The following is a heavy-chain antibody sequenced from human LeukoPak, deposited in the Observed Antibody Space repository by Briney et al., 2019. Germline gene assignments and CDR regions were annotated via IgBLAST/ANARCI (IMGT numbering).Heavy chain of an antibody. J-gene: IGHJ4*02. Sequence: SETLSLTCTVSGYSISSGYYWGWIRPSPGKGLGWIGSIYHSGSTYYNPSLKSRVTISVDTSKNQFSLKLSSVTAADTAVYYCARDPSITMVRGADDGGDDYFDYWGQGTLVTVSS. V-gene: IGHV4-38-2*02. CDR3: ARDPSITMVRGADDGGDDYFDY. D-gene: IGHD3-10*01. CDR1: GYSISSGYY. CDR2: IYHSGST.